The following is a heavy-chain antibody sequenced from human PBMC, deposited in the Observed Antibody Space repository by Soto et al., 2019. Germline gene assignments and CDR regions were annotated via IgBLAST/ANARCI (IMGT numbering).Heavy chain of an antibody. Sequence: SVKVSCKASGGTFSSYAISWVRQAPGQGLEWMGGIIPIFGTANYAQKFQGRVAITADESTSTAYMELSSLRSEDTAVYYCASPGDSSGYYYVPYWGQGTLVTVSS. J-gene: IGHJ4*02. D-gene: IGHD3-22*01. V-gene: IGHV1-69*13. CDR1: GGTFSSYA. CDR2: IIPIFGTA. CDR3: ASPGDSSGYYYVPY.